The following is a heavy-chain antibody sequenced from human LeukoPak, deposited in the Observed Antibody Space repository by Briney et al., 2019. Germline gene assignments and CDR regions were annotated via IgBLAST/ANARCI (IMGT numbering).Heavy chain of an antibody. D-gene: IGHD6-13*01. Sequence: SETLSLTCIVSGGSISSSIYYWAWVRQPPGKGLEWIGTVFYNGATQYSPSLRSRVTISIDTSKNQFSLKLSSVTAADTAVYYCARAAAGEGHYYYYYMDVWGKGTTVTVSS. J-gene: IGHJ6*03. V-gene: IGHV4-39*07. CDR1: GGSISSSIYY. CDR3: ARAAAGEGHYYYYYMDV. CDR2: VFYNGAT.